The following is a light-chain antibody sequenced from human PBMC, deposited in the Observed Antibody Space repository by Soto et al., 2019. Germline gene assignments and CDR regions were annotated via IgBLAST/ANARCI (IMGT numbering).Light chain of an antibody. CDR1: SSDIGGYNY. V-gene: IGLV2-14*03. Sequence: QSAVTQPASVSGSPGQSITISCTGSSSDIGGYNYVSWYQQHPGKAPQLMIYDVSYRPSGISDRFSGSKSGNTASLTISGLQPKDEADYYCGSYGASSTLVGGGTKLTVL. J-gene: IGLJ2*01. CDR3: GSYGASSTL. CDR2: DVS.